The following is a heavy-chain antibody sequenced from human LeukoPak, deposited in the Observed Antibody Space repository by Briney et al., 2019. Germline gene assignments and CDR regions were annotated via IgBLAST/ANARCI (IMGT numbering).Heavy chain of an antibody. D-gene: IGHD3-3*01. CDR2: IYPGDSDT. CDR1: GYSFTSYW. CDR3: ARGAPIFGANP. J-gene: IGHJ5*02. V-gene: IGHV5-51*01. Sequence: RGESLKLSCKGSGYSFTSYWLGWVRQMPGKGLEWMGIIYPGDSDTSYSPSFQGQVTISADKSISTAYLQWSSLKASDTAMYYCARGAPIFGANPWGQGTLVTVSS.